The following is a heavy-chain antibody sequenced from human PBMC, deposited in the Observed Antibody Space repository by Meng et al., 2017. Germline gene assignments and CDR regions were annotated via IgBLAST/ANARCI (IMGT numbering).Heavy chain of an antibody. CDR2: INSDGSST. J-gene: IGHJ4*02. CDR3: ARESLTLFDY. Sequence: GESLKISCAASGFTFSSYWMHWVRQAPGKGLVWVSRINSDGSSTSYADSVKGRFTISRDNAKNTLYLQMNSLRAEDTAVYYCARESLTLFDYWGQGTLVTVSS. V-gene: IGHV3-74*01. CDR1: GFTFSSYW.